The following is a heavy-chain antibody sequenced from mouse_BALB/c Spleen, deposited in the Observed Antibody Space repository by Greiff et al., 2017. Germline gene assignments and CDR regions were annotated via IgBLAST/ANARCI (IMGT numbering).Heavy chain of an antibody. CDR1: GYSFTGYY. CDR2: IDPYYGGT. J-gene: IGHJ4*01. Sequence: EVQLQQSGPELEKPGASVKISCKASGYSFTGYYMNWVKQSTGKSLEWIGNIDPYYGGTSYNQKFKGKATLTVDKSSSTAYMQRKSLTSEDSAVYYCARRGNYWYDGGDYCAMDYWGQGTSVTVSS. CDR3: ARRGNYWYDGGDYCAMDY. D-gene: IGHD2-14*01. V-gene: IGHV1-42*01.